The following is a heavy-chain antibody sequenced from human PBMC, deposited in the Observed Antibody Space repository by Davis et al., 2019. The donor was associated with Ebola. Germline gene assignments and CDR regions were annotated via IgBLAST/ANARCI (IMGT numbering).Heavy chain of an antibody. D-gene: IGHD3-10*01. V-gene: IGHV3-21*01. CDR3: ARSFIIPYFDY. CDR2: ISSSSSYM. J-gene: IGHJ4*02. Sequence: GGSLRLSCAASGFTFSSYAMSWVRQAPGKGLEWVSSISSSSSYMYYADSVKGRFTISRDNAKNSLYLQMNSLRAEDTAVYYCARSFIIPYFDYWGQGTLVTVSS. CDR1: GFTFSSYA.